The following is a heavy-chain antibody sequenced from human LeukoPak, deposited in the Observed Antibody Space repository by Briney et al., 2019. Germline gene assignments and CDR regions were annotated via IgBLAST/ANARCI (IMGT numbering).Heavy chain of an antibody. D-gene: IGHD6-13*01. Sequence: SETLSLTCAVYGGSFSGYYWSWIRQPPGKGLEWIGEINHSGSTNYNPSLKSRVTMSVDTSKNQFSLKLSSVTAADTAVYYCARDNQYSRPGGYYYYYMDVWGKGTTVTISS. CDR1: GGSFSGYY. V-gene: IGHV4-34*01. J-gene: IGHJ6*03. CDR2: INHSGST. CDR3: ARDNQYSRPGGYYYYYMDV.